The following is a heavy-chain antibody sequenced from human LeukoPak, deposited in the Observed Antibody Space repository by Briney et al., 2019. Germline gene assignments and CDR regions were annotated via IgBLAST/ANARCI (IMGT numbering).Heavy chain of an antibody. J-gene: IGHJ6*03. CDR2: IKQDGSEK. D-gene: IGHD3-3*01. CDR1: GFTFSSYW. V-gene: IGHV3-7*01. Sequence: GGSLRLSCAASGFTFSSYWMSWVRQAPGKGLEWVANIKQDGSEKYYVDSVKGRFTISRDNAKNSLYLQMNSLRAEDTAVYYCARDRDDFWYYYYTDVWGKGTTVTVSS. CDR3: ARDRDDFWYYYYTDV.